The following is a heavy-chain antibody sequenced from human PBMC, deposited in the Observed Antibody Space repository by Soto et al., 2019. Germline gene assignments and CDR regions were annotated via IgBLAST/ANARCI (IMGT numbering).Heavy chain of an antibody. D-gene: IGHD1-1*01. CDR1: GFIISSYG. CDR3: AKDPKATGTHY. CDR2: ITYDGSNK. Sequence: QVQLVESGGGVVQPGRSLRLSCAASGFIISSYGMHWVRQAPGKGLEWVAVITYDGSNKYYADSVKGRFSISRDNSGNTLSLQMYSLRTEDTAVYYCAKDPKATGTHYWGRGTLVTVSS. J-gene: IGHJ4*02. V-gene: IGHV3-30*18.